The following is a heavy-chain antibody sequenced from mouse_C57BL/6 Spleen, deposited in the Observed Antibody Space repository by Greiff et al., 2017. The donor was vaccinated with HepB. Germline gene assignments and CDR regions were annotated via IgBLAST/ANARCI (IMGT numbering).Heavy chain of an antibody. CDR3: ARGGYGSSYGYFDV. Sequence: EVKVVESGGGLVKPGGSLKLSCAASGFTFSSYAISDGGSYTYYPDNVKGRFTISRDNAKNNLYPQMSHLKSEDTAMYYCARGGYGSSYGYFDVWGTGTTVTVSS. D-gene: IGHD1-1*01. V-gene: IGHV5-4*03. CDR2: SDGGSYT. J-gene: IGHJ1*03. CDR1: GFTFSSYA.